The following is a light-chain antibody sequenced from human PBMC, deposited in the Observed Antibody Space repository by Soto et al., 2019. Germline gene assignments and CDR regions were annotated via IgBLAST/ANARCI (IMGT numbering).Light chain of an antibody. CDR3: YPRT. J-gene: IGKJ1*01. CDR1: QSISSW. Sequence: DIQMTQSPSTLSTSVGDRVTITCRASQSISSWLAWYQQKPGKAPKLLIYKASSLESGVPSRFSGSGSGTEFTLTISSLQPDDFATYYSYPRTFGQGTKVEIK. V-gene: IGKV1-5*03. CDR2: KAS.